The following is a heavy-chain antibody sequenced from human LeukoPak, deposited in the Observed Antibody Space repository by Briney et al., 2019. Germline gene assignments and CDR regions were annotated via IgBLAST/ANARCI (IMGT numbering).Heavy chain of an antibody. Sequence: PGGSLTLSCEASGFTFSGNWMSWVRQAPGKGLEWIADITISGHTKNYADSVKGRFTISRDNARTSLYLQMNSLRVEDTGVYYCARGDPHADLWGQGTLVTVSS. CDR3: ARGDPHADL. CDR1: GFTFSGNW. J-gene: IGHJ5*02. V-gene: IGHV3-48*04. CDR2: ITISGHTK.